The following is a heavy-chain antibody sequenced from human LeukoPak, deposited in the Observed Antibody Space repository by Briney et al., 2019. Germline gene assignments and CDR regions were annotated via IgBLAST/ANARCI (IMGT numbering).Heavy chain of an antibody. V-gene: IGHV3-15*01. D-gene: IGHD5-18*01. CDR2: IKSKTDGGTT. CDR3: TTGRAMVVFDY. Sequence: GGSLRLSCAASGFTFRNAWMSWVRQAPGKGLEWVGRIKSKTDGGTTDYAAPAKGRFTISRDDSKNTLYLQMNSLKTEDTAVYYCTTGRAMVVFDYWGQGTLVTVSS. CDR1: GFTFRNAW. J-gene: IGHJ4*02.